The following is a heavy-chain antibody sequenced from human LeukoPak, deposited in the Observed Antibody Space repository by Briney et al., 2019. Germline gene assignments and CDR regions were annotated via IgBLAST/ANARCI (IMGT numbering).Heavy chain of an antibody. CDR2: AGWAGGTT. V-gene: IGHV3-43*01. D-gene: IGHD3-10*02. Sequence: GGSLRLSCAPSGFTFDRYTIHWVRQAPGKGLEWVSLAGWAGGTTYYSDSVRGRFTISRDSGKNSVYLQMNSLTTDDTAFYFCAKELDTMFFDYWGQGALVTVSS. CDR1: GFTFDRYT. CDR3: AKELDTMFFDY. J-gene: IGHJ4*02.